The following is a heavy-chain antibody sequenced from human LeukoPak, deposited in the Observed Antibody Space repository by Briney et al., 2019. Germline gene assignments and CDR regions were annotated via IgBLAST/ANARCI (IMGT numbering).Heavy chain of an antibody. CDR3: AGAPAGVSVAVDAFDI. V-gene: IGHV3-7*01. D-gene: IGHD6-19*01. Sequence: GGSLRLSCAASGFTFSSYWMSWVRQAPGKGLEWVANIKQDGSEKYYVDSVKGRFTISRDNAKDSLYLQMNSLRAEDTAVYYCAGAPAGVSVAVDAFDIWGQGTMVTVSS. CDR1: GFTFSSYW. J-gene: IGHJ3*02. CDR2: IKQDGSEK.